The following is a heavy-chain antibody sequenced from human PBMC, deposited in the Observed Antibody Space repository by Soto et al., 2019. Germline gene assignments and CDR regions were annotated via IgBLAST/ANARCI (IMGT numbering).Heavy chain of an antibody. Sequence: NPSETLSLTCTVSGDSITNNYWSWIRQPAGKGLEWIGRIYSSGSTNYNPSLKSRVTMSVDKSKNKFSLKLSSVTAADTAVYYCERDSGSYYLGPYWGRGTLVTVS. V-gene: IGHV4-4*07. J-gene: IGHJ4*01. CDR2: IYSSGST. D-gene: IGHD1-26*01. CDR1: GDSITNNY. CDR3: ERDSGSYYLGPY.